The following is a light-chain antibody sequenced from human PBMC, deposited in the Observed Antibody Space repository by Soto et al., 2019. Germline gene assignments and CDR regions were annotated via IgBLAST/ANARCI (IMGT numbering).Light chain of an antibody. Sequence: ELVLTQSPVTLSSSPGERATLSCRASQSVSSSYLAWYQQKPGQAPRLLIHGASSRATGIPDRFSGGGSGTDFTLTISRLEPEDFAVYHCQQYDTSIGAYTFGQGTKLEIK. CDR1: QSVSSSY. CDR3: QQYDTSIGAYT. J-gene: IGKJ2*01. CDR2: GAS. V-gene: IGKV3-20*01.